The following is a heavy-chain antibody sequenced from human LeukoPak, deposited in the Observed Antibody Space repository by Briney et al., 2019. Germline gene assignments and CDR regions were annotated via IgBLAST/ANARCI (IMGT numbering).Heavy chain of an antibody. J-gene: IGHJ4*02. V-gene: IGHV3-7*01. Sequence: GGSLRLSCAASGFTFNTYWMSWVRQAPGKGLEWVANIKQDGSEKYYVDSVKGRFTISRDNAKNSLYLQMDSLRAEDTAVYYCARDKIVGANFFDYWGQGTLVTASS. CDR2: IKQDGSEK. CDR1: GFTFNTYW. CDR3: ARDKIVGANFFDY. D-gene: IGHD1-26*01.